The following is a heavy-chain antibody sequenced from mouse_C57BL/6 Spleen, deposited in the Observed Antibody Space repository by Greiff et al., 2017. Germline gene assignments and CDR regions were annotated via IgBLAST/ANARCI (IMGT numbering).Heavy chain of an antibody. CDR2: IYPETGGT. Sequence: VQGVESGAELVRPGASVTLSCKASGYTFTDYEMHWVKQTPVHGLEWIGAIYPETGGTAYNQKFKGKAILTADKSSSTAYMELRSLTSEDSGGYYCTRSRTIAYWGQGTLVTVSA. CDR1: GYTFTDYE. J-gene: IGHJ3*01. D-gene: IGHD3-1*01. CDR3: TRSRTIAY. V-gene: IGHV1-15*01.